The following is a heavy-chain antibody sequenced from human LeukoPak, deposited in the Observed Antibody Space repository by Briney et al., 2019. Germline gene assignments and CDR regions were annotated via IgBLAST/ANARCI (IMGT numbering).Heavy chain of an antibody. V-gene: IGHV4-59*08. CDR3: ARVTCSSTSCTFDY. CDR2: IYYSGST. J-gene: IGHJ4*02. CDR1: GGSISSYY. Sequence: PSETLSLTCTVSGGSISSYYWSWIRQPPGKGLGWIGYIYYSGSTYYNPSLKSRVTISVDTSKNQFSLKLSSVTAADTAVYYCARVTCSSTSCTFDYWGQGTLVTVSS. D-gene: IGHD2-2*01.